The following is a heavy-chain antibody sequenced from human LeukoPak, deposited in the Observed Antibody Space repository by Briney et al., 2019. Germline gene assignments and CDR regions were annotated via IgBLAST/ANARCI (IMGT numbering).Heavy chain of an antibody. CDR2: INHSGST. J-gene: IGHJ5*02. CDR3: ARSRRGWFDP. CDR1: GGPFSGYY. Sequence: SETLSLTCAVYGGPFSGYYWSWIRQPPGKGLEWIGEINHSGSTNYNPSLKSRVTISVDTSKNQFSLKLSSVTAADTAVYYCARSRRGWFDPWGQGTLVTVSS. V-gene: IGHV4-34*01.